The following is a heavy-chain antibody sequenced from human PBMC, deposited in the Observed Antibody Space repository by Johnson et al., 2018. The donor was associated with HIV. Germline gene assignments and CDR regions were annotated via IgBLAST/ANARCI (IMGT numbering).Heavy chain of an antibody. CDR2: IYSGGST. J-gene: IGHJ3*02. CDR3: AKPPREVTVVVAFDI. V-gene: IGHV3-66*01. CDR1: GFTVSSNY. D-gene: IGHD4-23*01. Sequence: VQLVESGGGVVQPGGSLRLSCAASGFTVSSNYMSWVRQAPGKGLEWVSVIYSGGSTYYADSVKGRFTISRDNSKNTLYLQMNSLRAEDTALYSCAKPPREVTVVVAFDIWGQGTMVTVSS.